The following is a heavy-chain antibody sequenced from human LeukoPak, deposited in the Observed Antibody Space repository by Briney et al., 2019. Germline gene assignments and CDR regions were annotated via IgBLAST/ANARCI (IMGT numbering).Heavy chain of an antibody. D-gene: IGHD4-23*01. Sequence: GGSLRLSCAASGFTFSSYWMSWVRQAPGKGLEWVAVISYDGSNKYYADSVKGRFTISRDNSKNTLYLQMNSLRAEDTAVYYCAKDSRTHTVVKGSSDYWGQGTLVTVSS. CDR1: GFTFSSYW. J-gene: IGHJ4*02. V-gene: IGHV3-30*18. CDR3: AKDSRTHTVVKGSSDY. CDR2: ISYDGSNK.